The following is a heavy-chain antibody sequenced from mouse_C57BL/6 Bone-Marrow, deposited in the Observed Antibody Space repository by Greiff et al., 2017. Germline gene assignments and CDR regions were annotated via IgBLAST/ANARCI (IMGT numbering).Heavy chain of an antibody. CDR2: ISNGGGST. Sequence: DVKLVVSGGGLVQPGGSLKLSCAASGFTFSDYYMYWVRQTPEKRLEWVAYISNGGGSTYYPDTVKGRFTISRDNAKNTLYLQMSRLKSEDTAMYYCASDGYYWYFDVWGTGTTVTVSS. D-gene: IGHD2-3*01. CDR3: ASDGYYWYFDV. J-gene: IGHJ1*03. V-gene: IGHV5-12*01. CDR1: GFTFSDYY.